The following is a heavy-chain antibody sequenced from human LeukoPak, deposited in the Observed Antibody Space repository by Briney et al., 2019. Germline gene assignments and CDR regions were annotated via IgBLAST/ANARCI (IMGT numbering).Heavy chain of an antibody. V-gene: IGHV1-2*02. CDR3: AREAQFISTTGTFDAFDI. Sequence: GASVKVSCKASGYTFTGYYMHWVRQAPGQGLEWMGWINPNRGGTNYAQKFQGRVTMTRDTSISTAYMELSRLGSDDTAVYYCAREAQFISTTGTFDAFDIWGQGTMVTVSS. CDR1: GYTFTGYY. J-gene: IGHJ3*02. CDR2: INPNRGGT. D-gene: IGHD1-1*01.